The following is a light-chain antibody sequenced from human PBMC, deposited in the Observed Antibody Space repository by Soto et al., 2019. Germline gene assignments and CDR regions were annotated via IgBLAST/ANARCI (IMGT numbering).Light chain of an antibody. V-gene: IGLV1-40*01. CDR3: QSFDSSFIGLV. CDR2: DNT. J-gene: IGLJ2*01. Sequence: QSVLTQPPSVTGAPGQRVTISCTGSNSNIGADYGVHWYQQFPETAPKLLIYDNTNRPSGVPDRFSGSKSGTSASLAITGLRAEDEADYSCQSFDSSFIGLVFGGGTKVTVL. CDR1: NSNIGADYG.